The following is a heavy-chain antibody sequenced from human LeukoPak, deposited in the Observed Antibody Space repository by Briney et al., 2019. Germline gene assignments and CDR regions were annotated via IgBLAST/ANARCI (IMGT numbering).Heavy chain of an antibody. D-gene: IGHD3-16*01. CDR1: GFTFSSYS. Sequence: GESLRLSCAASGFTFSSYSMNWVRQAPGQGLEWVSSISSSSSYIYYADSVKGRFTISRDNSKNTLYLQMNSLRAEDTAVYYWARAPYYYGSQAFEIWGQGTMVTVSS. CDR2: ISSSSSYI. J-gene: IGHJ3*02. CDR3: ARAPYYYGSQAFEI. V-gene: IGHV3-21*01.